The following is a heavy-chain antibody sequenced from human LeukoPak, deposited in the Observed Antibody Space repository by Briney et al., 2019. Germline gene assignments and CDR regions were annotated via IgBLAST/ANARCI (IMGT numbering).Heavy chain of an antibody. Sequence: GSLRLSSTASGFTFSNYWMDWVRRAPGKGLEWVANIKQDGSEKNYVDSVKGRFIISRDNAKNSLYLQMNTLRADDTAVYYCARDGFGTGSNWGQGTLVTVSS. CDR2: IKQDGSEK. J-gene: IGHJ4*02. CDR3: ARDGFGTGSN. D-gene: IGHD3-16*01. V-gene: IGHV3-7*03. CDR1: GFTFSNYW.